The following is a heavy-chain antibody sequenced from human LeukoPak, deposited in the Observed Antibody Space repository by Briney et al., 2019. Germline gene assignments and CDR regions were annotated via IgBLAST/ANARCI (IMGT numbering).Heavy chain of an antibody. D-gene: IGHD3-16*01. V-gene: IGHV3-74*01. CDR3: VKGRGGDGSSY. CDR1: VFTFRSYW. J-gene: IGHJ4*02. Sequence: GGSLRLSRAASVFTFRSYWMYWVRQAPGKGLVFVSRISGDGRSTDYVNGVKGRFTVSRDNAKNTMSLQMSSLKANEPSEYWSVKGRGGDGSSYWGQGTLVTVSS. CDR2: ISGDGRST.